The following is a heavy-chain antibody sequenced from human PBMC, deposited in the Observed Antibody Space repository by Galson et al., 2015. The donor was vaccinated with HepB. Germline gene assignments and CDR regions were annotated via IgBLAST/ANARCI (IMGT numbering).Heavy chain of an antibody. Sequence: PALVKPTQTLTLTCTFSGFSLSTSGMCVSWIRQPPGKALEWLARIDWDDDKYYSTSLKTRLTISKDTSKNQVVLTMTNMDPVDTATYYCARMDVGGYYDSSGYYDSWGQGTLVTVSS. V-gene: IGHV2-70*11. J-gene: IGHJ4*02. CDR1: GFSLSTSGMC. D-gene: IGHD3-22*01. CDR3: ARMDVGGYYDSSGYYDS. CDR2: IDWDDDK.